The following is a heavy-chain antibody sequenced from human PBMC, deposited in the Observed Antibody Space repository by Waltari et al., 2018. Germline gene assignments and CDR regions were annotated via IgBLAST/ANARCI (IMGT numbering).Heavy chain of an antibody. Sequence: EVQLVESGGGLVQPGGSLRLSCAASGFTFSSYWMHWGRQGPGKGLMWVSRIQGDGSDIKYAHSVKGRFTISRDNAKNTLYLQMNSLRVEDTAVYYCVRDLEGYNGWGQGTLVTVSS. V-gene: IGHV3-74*03. D-gene: IGHD1-1*01. CDR2: IQGDGSDI. CDR3: VRDLEGYNG. CDR1: GFTFSSYW. J-gene: IGHJ4*02.